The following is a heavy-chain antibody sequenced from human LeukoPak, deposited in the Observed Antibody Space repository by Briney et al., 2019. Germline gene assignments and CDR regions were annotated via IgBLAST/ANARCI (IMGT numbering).Heavy chain of an antibody. CDR3: ARGGMIDY. D-gene: IGHD3-22*01. CDR2: ISSNGGST. CDR1: GFTFSSYW. J-gene: IGHJ4*02. Sequence: GGSLRLSCGASGFTFSSYWMTWVRQAPGKGLEYVSAISSNGGSTYYANSVKGRFTISRDNSKNTLYLQMGSLRAEDMAVYYCARGGMIDYWGQGTLVTVSS. V-gene: IGHV3-64*01.